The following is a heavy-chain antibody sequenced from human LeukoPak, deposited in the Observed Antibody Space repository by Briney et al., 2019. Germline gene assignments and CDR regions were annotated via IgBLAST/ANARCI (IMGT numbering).Heavy chain of an antibody. CDR3: ARHMYYYGSGSYYINPLDY. CDR2: IYHSGST. CDR1: GYSISSGYY. V-gene: IGHV4-38-2*01. D-gene: IGHD3-10*01. J-gene: IGHJ4*02. Sequence: SETLSLXCAVSGYSISSGYYWGWIRQPPGKGLEWIGSIYHSGSTYYNPSLKSRVTISVDTSKNQFSLKLSSVTAADTAVYYCARHMYYYGSGSYYINPLDYWGQGTLVTVSS.